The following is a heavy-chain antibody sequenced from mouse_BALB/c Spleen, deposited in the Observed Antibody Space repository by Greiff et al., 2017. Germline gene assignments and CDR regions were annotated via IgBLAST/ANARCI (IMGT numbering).Heavy chain of an antibody. J-gene: IGHJ3*01. CDR2: INPSTGYT. D-gene: IGHD1-3*01. CDR3: ARGYSKSGAWFAY. Sequence: VQLQQSGAELAKPGASVKMSCKASGYTFTSYWMHWVKQRPGQGLEWIGYINPSTGYTEYNQKFKDMATLTADKSTSTAYMQLSSLTSEDSAVYYCARGYSKSGAWFAYWGQGTLVTVSA. V-gene: IGHV1-7*01. CDR1: GYTFTSYW.